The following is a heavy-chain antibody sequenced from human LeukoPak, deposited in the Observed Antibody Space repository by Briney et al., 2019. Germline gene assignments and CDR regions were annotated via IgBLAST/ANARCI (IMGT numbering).Heavy chain of an antibody. CDR3: ADGSGWYFGY. Sequence: GGSRRLSCAASGFTFSSYAMSWVRQAPGKWREWVSAMSGSGGSTYYADSVKGRFTISRDNSKNTLYLQLTSLRAEDTAVYSCADGSGWYFGYWGQGTLVTVSS. CDR2: MSGSGGST. V-gene: IGHV3-23*01. D-gene: IGHD6-19*01. CDR1: GFTFSSYA. J-gene: IGHJ4*02.